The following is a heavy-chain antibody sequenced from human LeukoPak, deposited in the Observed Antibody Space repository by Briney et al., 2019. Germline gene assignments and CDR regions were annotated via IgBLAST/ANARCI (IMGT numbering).Heavy chain of an antibody. CDR3: ARGPPPGRYYYGMDV. V-gene: IGHV4-59*01. D-gene: IGHD2-8*02. J-gene: IGHJ6*02. Sequence: SETLSLTCTVSGASISSYYWSWIRQPPGKGLEWIGYIYYSGSTNYNPSLKSRVTISVDTSKNQFSLKLSSVTAADTAVYYCARGPPPGRYYYGMDVWGQGTTVTVSS. CDR1: GASISSYY. CDR2: IYYSGST.